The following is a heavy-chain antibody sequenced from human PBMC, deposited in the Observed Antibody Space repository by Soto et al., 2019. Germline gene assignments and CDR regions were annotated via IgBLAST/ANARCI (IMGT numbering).Heavy chain of an antibody. J-gene: IGHJ5*02. CDR3: ARHLNWFDP. V-gene: IGHV4-34*01. CDR2: INHSGST. Sequence: SETLSLTCAVYGGSFSGYYWSWIRQPPGKGLEWIGEINHSGSTNYNPSLKSRVTISVDTSKDQFSLRLSSVTAADTAVYYCARHLNWFDPWGQGTLVTV. CDR1: GGSFSGYY.